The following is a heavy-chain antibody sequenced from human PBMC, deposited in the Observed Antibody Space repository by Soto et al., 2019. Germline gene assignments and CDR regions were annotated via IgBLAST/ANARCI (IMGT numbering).Heavy chain of an antibody. CDR3: ARDYYGMDV. V-gene: IGHV4-30-2*06. Sequence: TLSLTCTVSGGSITSGGYSWTWIRQSPGKGLEWIGYTYQSGSAYYNPSLKSRVTISVDRSKNQFSLNLTSVTAADTAVYYCARDYYGMDVWGQGTTVTVSS. CDR1: GGSITSGGYS. J-gene: IGHJ6*02. CDR2: TYQSGSA.